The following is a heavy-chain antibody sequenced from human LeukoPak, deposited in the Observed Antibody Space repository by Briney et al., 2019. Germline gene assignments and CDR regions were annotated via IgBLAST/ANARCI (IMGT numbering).Heavy chain of an antibody. V-gene: IGHV4-4*09. CDR2: IYTSGST. Sequence: PSETLSLTCTVSGGSISSYYWSWIRQPPGKGLEWIGYIYTSGSTNYNPSLKSRVTISVDTSKNQFSLKLSSVTAADTAVYYCALLTMVRGVIIDYWGQGTLVTVSS. CDR3: ALLTMVRGVIIDY. J-gene: IGHJ4*02. CDR1: GGSISSYY. D-gene: IGHD3-10*01.